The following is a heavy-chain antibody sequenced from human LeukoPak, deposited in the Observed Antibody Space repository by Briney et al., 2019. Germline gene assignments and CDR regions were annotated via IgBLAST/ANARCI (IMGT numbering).Heavy chain of an antibody. CDR1: GFTVSSNY. V-gene: IGHV3-66*01. CDR2: IYSGGST. CDR3: ARGLNVVVPAAMNYFDY. Sequence: GGSLRLSCAASGFTVSSNYMSWVRQAPGKGLEWVSVIYSGGSTYYADSVKGRFTNSRDNSKNTLYLQMNSLRAEDTAVYYCARGLNVVVPAAMNYFDYWGQGTLVTVSS. J-gene: IGHJ4*02. D-gene: IGHD2-2*01.